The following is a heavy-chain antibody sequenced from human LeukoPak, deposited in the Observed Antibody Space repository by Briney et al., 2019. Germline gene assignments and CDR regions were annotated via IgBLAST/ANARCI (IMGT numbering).Heavy chain of an antibody. J-gene: IGHJ4*02. CDR2: ISGSGGST. Sequence: GGSLRLSCAASGSTFSSYAMRWVRQAPGKGLEWVSGISGSGGSTYYADSVKGRFTISRDNSKNTLYLQMNSLGAEDTAVYYCAKEGCSSTSCYPLGYWGQGTLVTVSS. CDR1: GSTFSSYA. D-gene: IGHD2-2*01. CDR3: AKEGCSSTSCYPLGY. V-gene: IGHV3-23*01.